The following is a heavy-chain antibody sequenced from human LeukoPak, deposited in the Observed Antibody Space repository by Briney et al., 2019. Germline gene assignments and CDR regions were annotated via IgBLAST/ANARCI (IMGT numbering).Heavy chain of an antibody. Sequence: GGSLRLSCAASGFTFSSYGMSWVRQAPGKGLEWVSAISGSGGSTYYADSVKGRFTISRDNSKNTLYLQMNSLRAEDTAVYYRAKKGSSRYYYYYMDVWGKGTTVTISS. CDR3: AKKGSSRYYYYYMDV. CDR1: GFTFSSYG. V-gene: IGHV3-23*01. J-gene: IGHJ6*03. CDR2: ISGSGGST. D-gene: IGHD6-13*01.